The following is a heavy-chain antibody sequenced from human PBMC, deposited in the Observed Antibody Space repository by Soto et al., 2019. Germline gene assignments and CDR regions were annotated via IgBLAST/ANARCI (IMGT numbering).Heavy chain of an antibody. CDR1: GYTFTSYG. V-gene: IGHV1-18*04. D-gene: IGHD3-22*01. CDR3: ARVGLDYYDSSGYLYYFDY. Sequence: AASVKVSCKASGYTFTSYGISWVRQAPGQGLEWMGWISAYNGNTNYAQKLQGRVTMTTDTSTSTAYMELRSLRSDDTAVYYCARVGLDYYDSSGYLYYFDYWGQGTLVTVSS. J-gene: IGHJ4*02. CDR2: ISAYNGNT.